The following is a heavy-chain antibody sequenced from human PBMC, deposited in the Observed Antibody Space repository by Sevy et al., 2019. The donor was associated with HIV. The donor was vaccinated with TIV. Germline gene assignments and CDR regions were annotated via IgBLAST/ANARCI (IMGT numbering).Heavy chain of an antibody. CDR1: GFTFSRYA. V-gene: IGHV3-23*01. D-gene: IGHD3-22*01. CDR3: ARKYDSRGYFDY. J-gene: IGHJ4*02. CDR2: ISGSGGSGDKT. Sequence: GGSLRLSCAASGFTFSRYAMNWVRQAPGKGLEWVSGISGSGGSGDKTNYADSVKGRFTISRDDSKNSLYLQLNSLRAEDTAIYYCARKYDSRGYFDYWGQGTLVTVS.